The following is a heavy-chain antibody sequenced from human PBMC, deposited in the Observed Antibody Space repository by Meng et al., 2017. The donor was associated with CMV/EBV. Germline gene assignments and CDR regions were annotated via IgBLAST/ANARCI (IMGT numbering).Heavy chain of an antibody. CDR2: ISGSGGST. D-gene: IGHD5-12*01. CDR1: GFNFSSYA. V-gene: IGHV3-23*01. Sequence: SGFNFSSYAMSCVRQAPGKVLEWVSAISGSGGSTYYAGSVKGRFTISRDNSKNTLYLQMTSLRAEDTAVYYCAKDHRPTKWIGHILDYWRGRTLVTVSS. J-gene: IGHJ4*02. CDR3: AKDHRPTKWIGHILDY.